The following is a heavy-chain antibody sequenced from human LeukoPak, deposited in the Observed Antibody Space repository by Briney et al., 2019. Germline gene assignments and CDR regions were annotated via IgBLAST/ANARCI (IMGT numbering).Heavy chain of an antibody. CDR2: ISRSSSTI. V-gene: IGHV3-48*01. D-gene: IGHD6-13*01. CDR1: VLTFSRYS. J-gene: IGHJ4*02. CDR3: ARSVIAAAGMRRPDY. Sequence: GGSLRLSRAASVLTFSRYSMNWVRQAPGKGLEGVSYISRSSSTIYYADSVKGRFTISRDNAKNSLYLQMNSLRAEDTAVYYCARSVIAAAGMRRPDYWGQGTLVTVSS.